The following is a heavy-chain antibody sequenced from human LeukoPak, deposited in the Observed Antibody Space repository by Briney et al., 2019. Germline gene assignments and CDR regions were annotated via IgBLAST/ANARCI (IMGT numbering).Heavy chain of an antibody. D-gene: IGHD3-10*01. CDR3: ARDGGSGSSHYYYYYGMDV. CDR2: IYSGGST. V-gene: IGHV3-53*01. Sequence: GGSLRLSCAASGFTVSSNYMSWVRQAPGKGLEWVSVIYSGGSTYYADSVKGRFTISRDNFKNTLYLQMNSLRAEDTAVYYCARDGGSGSSHYYYYYGMDVWGQGTTVTVSS. J-gene: IGHJ6*02. CDR1: GFTVSSNY.